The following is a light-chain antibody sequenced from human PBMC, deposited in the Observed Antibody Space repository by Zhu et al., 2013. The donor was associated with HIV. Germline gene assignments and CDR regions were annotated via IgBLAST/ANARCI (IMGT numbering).Light chain of an antibody. CDR1: SSDIGNYNL. J-gene: IGLJ2*01. CDR3: SSYVGDNNKI. V-gene: IGLV2-14*02. Sequence: QSALTQPASVSGSPGQSITISCTGTSSDIGNYNLVSWYQQHPGRAPKLIIYEITNRPSGVSDRFSGSKSGTSASLAISGLQADDEADYYCSSYVGDNNKIFGGGTKLTVL. CDR2: EIT.